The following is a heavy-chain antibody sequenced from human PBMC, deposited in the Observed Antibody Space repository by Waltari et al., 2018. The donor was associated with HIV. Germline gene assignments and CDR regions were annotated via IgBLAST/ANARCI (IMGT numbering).Heavy chain of an antibody. Sequence: QVVESGGDLVHPGGSLTLSCAASGFTFSDAWMNWVRQIPGKGREGVGGRKSKFGGVAPDSPGPVKNRFTFSRNDSEKMFLWRMTGRKINDTGFFFGFSGGGGDYSLRGPDGFDIWAKGHRSSSLQ. CDR1: GFTFSDAW. J-gene: IGHJ3*02. CDR3: FSGGGGDYSLRGPDGFDI. D-gene: IGHD3-3*01. V-gene: IGHV3-15*01. CDR2: RKSKFGGVAP.